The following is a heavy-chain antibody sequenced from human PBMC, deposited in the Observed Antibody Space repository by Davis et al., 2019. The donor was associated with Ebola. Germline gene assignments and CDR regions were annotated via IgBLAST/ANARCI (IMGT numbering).Heavy chain of an antibody. CDR2: IWFDGRNA. CDR3: AKDPGGHTGESDY. V-gene: IGHV3-30*02. CDR1: GFTFSSYW. D-gene: IGHD2-8*02. J-gene: IGHJ4*02. Sequence: GGSLEISCAASGFTFSSYWMSWVRQAPGKGLEWVAFIWFDGRNAHYIDSVKGRFTISRDNPKNTLYLQMNSLRPEDTAMYYCAKDPGGHTGESDYWGQGTLVIVSS.